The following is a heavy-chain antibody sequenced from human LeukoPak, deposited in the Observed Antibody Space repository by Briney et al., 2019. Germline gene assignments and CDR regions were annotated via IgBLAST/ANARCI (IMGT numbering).Heavy chain of an antibody. CDR3: AAAVYCSGGSCYDFDY. CDR2: IIPILGIA. Sequence: PGSSVKVSCKASGGTFSSYTISWVRQAPGQGLEWMGRIIPILGIANYAQKFQGRVTITADKSTSTAYMELSSLRSEDTAVYYCAAAVYCSGGSCYDFDYWGQGTLVTVSS. CDR1: GGTFSSYT. D-gene: IGHD2-15*01. V-gene: IGHV1-69*02. J-gene: IGHJ4*02.